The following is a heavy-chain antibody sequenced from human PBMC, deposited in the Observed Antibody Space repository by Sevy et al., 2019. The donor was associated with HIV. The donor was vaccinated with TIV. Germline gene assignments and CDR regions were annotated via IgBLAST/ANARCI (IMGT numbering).Heavy chain of an antibody. CDR3: AAGYSSGWYAKDYYGMDV. Sequence: GGSLRLSCAASGFTFSSYAMHWVRQAPGKGLEWVAVISYDGSNKYYAHSVKGRFTISRDNSKNTLYLQMNSLRAEDTAVYYCAAGYSSGWYAKDYYGMDVWGQGTTVTVSS. CDR2: ISYDGSNK. J-gene: IGHJ6*02. V-gene: IGHV3-30-3*01. CDR1: GFTFSSYA. D-gene: IGHD6-19*01.